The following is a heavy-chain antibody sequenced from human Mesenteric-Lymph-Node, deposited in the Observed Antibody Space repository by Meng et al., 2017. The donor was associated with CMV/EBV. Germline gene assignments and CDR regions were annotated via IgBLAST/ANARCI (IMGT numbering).Heavy chain of an antibody. CDR2: ISWNSDII. J-gene: IGHJ6*02. Sequence: SLKISCAVSGFTFDDYAMHWVRQAPGKGLEWVSGISWNSDIIGYADSVKGRFTISRDNAKKSQDLQMNSLRAEDMALYYCAKGDYYTMDVWGQGTTVTVSS. CDR1: GFTFDDYA. CDR3: AKGDYYTMDV. V-gene: IGHV3-9*03. D-gene: IGHD1-26*01.